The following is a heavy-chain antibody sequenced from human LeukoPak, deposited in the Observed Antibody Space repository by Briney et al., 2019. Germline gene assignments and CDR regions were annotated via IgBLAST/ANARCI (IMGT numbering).Heavy chain of an antibody. V-gene: IGHV1-2*02. D-gene: IGHD6-19*01. CDR3: ARSGSGWKGGVYYYMDV. CDR2: INPNSGGT. Sequence: GGSLRLSCAASGFTFNGYAMHWVRQAPGQGLEWMGWINPNSGGTNYAQKFQGRVTMTRDTSISTAYMELSRLRSDDTAVYYCARSGSGWKGGVYYYMDVWGKGTTVTISS. J-gene: IGHJ6*03. CDR1: GFTFNGYA.